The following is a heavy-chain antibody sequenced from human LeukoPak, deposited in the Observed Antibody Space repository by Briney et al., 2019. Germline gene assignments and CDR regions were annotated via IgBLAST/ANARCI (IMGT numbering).Heavy chain of an antibody. CDR3: ARITDRTIFGEIMHGFDV. J-gene: IGHJ3*01. CDR1: GGSFSGYY. V-gene: IGHV4-34*01. D-gene: IGHD3-3*01. CDR2: IYYNGRT. Sequence: SETLSLTCAVYGGSFSGYYWSWIRQPPGKGREWIGNIYYNGRTYYSPSLKSRGTISVDTSNNQFSLKLNSVTAADTAVYYCARITDRTIFGEIMHGFDVWGQGTPVTVSS.